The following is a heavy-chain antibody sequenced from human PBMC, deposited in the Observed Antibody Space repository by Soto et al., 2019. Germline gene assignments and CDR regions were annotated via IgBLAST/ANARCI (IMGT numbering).Heavy chain of an antibody. CDR3: AREGGGSYPATDYGMDV. CDR1: EYTFTSHY. Sequence: QVQLVQSGAEVKKPGASVKVSCKASEYTFTSHYIHWVRLAPGQGLEWMGVINPSDGSTDYAQKFRGRVTVTRDTSTDTVYMEMTGLRSEDTAVYYCAREGGGSYPATDYGMDVWGQGTTVTVTS. J-gene: IGHJ6*02. V-gene: IGHV1-46*01. CDR2: INPSDGST. D-gene: IGHD1-26*01.